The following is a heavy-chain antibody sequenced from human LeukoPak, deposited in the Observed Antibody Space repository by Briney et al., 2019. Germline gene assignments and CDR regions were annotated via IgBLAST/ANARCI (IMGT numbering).Heavy chain of an antibody. J-gene: IGHJ4*02. CDR2: ISGSGGST. CDR1: GFTFSSYG. Sequence: PGGSLRLSCAASGFTFSSYGMSWVRQAPGKGLEWVSAISGSGGSTYYADSVKGRFTISRDNSKNTLCLQMNSLRAEDTAVYYCAKDQPYYYDSSGVVDYWGQGTLVTVSS. CDR3: AKDQPYYYDSSGVVDY. V-gene: IGHV3-23*01. D-gene: IGHD3-22*01.